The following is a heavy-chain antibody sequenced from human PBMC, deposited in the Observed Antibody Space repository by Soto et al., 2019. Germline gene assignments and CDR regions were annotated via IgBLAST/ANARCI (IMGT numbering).Heavy chain of an antibody. CDR2: IYYSGST. V-gene: IGHV4-61*01. J-gene: IGHJ4*02. CDR3: ARHYGSGSYLGY. CDR1: GGSVSSGSYY. Sequence: SETLSLTCTVSGGSVSSGSYYWSWIRQPPGKGLEWIGYIYYSGSTNYNPSLKSRFTISVDTSKNQFSLKLSSVTAADTAVYYCARHYGSGSYLGYWGQGTLVTVSS. D-gene: IGHD3-10*01.